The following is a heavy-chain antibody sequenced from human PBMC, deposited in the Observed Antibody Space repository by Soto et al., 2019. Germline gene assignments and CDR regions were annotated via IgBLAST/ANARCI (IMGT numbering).Heavy chain of an antibody. J-gene: IGHJ5*02. D-gene: IGHD6-6*01. V-gene: IGHV5-51*01. Sequence: GESLKISCKGSAYSFTSYWIGWVRQMPGKGLEWMGIIYPGDSDTRYSPSFQGQVTISAGKSISTAYLQWSSLKASDTAMYYCARSGSTSKYWFDPWGQGTLVTVSS. CDR2: IYPGDSDT. CDR3: ARSGSTSKYWFDP. CDR1: AYSFTSYW.